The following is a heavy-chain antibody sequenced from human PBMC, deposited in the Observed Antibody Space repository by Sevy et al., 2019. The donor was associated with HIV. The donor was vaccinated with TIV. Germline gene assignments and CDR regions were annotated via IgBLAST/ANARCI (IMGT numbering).Heavy chain of an antibody. V-gene: IGHV1-18*04. CDR1: GYTFTSYG. CDR3: ARGDSGDFFDF. J-gene: IGHJ4*02. CDR2: ISPYNENT. D-gene: IGHD2-21*01. Sequence: ASVKVSCKASGYTFTSYGINWVRQAPGQGLECMGWISPYNENTDYAQKFQGRVTMTTDTSASTASMELRCLTSDDTAVYYCARGDSGDFFDFWGQGTLVTVSS.